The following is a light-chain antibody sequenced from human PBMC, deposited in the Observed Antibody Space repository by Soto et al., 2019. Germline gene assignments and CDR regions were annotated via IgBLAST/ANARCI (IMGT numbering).Light chain of an antibody. Sequence: EIVLKQSPGTLTVSPGERATLSCRASQSVSSSYLAWYQQKPGQAPRLLIYGASGRATGIPDRFSGSGSGTDFTLTISRLEPEDFAVYYCQQYGILWTFGQGTKVEIK. CDR1: QSVSSSY. CDR2: GAS. J-gene: IGKJ1*01. V-gene: IGKV3-20*01. CDR3: QQYGILWT.